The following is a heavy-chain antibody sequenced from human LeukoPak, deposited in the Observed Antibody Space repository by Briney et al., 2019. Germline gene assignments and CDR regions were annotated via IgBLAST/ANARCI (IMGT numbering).Heavy chain of an antibody. CDR3: ARRSGNWYHFDY. CDR2: INSNSGDT. V-gene: IGHV1-2*02. Sequence: GASVKVSCKASGYTFSDYFVHWVRQAPGQGLEWMGWINSNSGDTNHAQKFQGRVTMTRDTSITTAYMELTRLTSADTAVYYCARRSGNWYHFDYWGQGSLVTVSS. D-gene: IGHD6-13*01. CDR1: GYTFSDYF. J-gene: IGHJ4*02.